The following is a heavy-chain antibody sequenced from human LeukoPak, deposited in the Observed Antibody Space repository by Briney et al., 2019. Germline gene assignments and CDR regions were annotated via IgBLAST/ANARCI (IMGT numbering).Heavy chain of an antibody. D-gene: IGHD1-7*01. CDR3: AKCSETGTTRWFDP. V-gene: IGHV1-46*01. Sequence: ASVKVSCKASGYTFTSYCLHWVRQAPGQGLEWMGLINPSGTTTYAQNFQGRVTITRETSASTAYMELRSLRSDDTAVYYCAKCSETGTTRWFDPWGQGTLVTVSS. CDR2: INPSGTT. J-gene: IGHJ5*02. CDR1: GYTFTSYC.